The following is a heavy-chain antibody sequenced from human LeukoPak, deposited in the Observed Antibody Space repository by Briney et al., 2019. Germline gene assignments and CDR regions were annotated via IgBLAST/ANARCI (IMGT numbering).Heavy chain of an antibody. J-gene: IGHJ4*02. Sequence: GASVKVSCKASGGTFSSYAISWVRQAPGQGLEWMGRIIPIFGTANYAQKFQGSVTITTDESTSTAYMELSSLRSEDTAVYYCARDGFGYGVGGYWGQGTLVTVSS. D-gene: IGHD4-17*01. CDR2: IIPIFGTA. CDR3: ARDGFGYGVGGY. CDR1: GGTFSSYA. V-gene: IGHV1-69*05.